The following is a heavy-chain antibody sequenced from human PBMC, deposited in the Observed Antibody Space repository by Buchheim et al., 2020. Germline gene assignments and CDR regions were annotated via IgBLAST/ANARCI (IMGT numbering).Heavy chain of an antibody. Sequence: QVQLVESGGGVVQPGRSLRLSCAASGFTFSSYAMHWVRQAPGKGLEWVAVISYDGSNKYYADSVKGRFTISRDNSKDTLYLQMNSLRAEDAAVYYCARDGNYVVYFDYGGKGTL. J-gene: IGHJ4*02. V-gene: IGHV3-30*04. CDR1: GFTFSSYA. D-gene: IGHD4-11*01. CDR2: ISYDGSNK. CDR3: ARDGNYVVYFDY.